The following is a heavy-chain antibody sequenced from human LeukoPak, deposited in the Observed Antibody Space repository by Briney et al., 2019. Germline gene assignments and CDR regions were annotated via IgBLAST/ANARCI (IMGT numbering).Heavy chain of an antibody. D-gene: IGHD3-22*01. Sequence: QPGGSLRLSCAASGFTFSSYAMSWVRQAPGKGLEWVSAISGSGGSTYYADPVKGRFTISRDNSKNTLYLQMNSLRAEDTAVYYCAINYYDSSGYKDYWGQGTLVTVSS. V-gene: IGHV3-23*01. CDR3: AINYYDSSGYKDY. CDR2: ISGSGGST. CDR1: GFTFSSYA. J-gene: IGHJ4*02.